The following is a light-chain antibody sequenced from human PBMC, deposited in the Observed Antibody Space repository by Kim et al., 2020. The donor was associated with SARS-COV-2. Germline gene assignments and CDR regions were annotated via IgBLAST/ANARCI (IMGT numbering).Light chain of an antibody. V-gene: IGKV1-6*01. Sequence: AIQMTQSPSSLSASVGDRVTITCRASQDIRNRLGWYQQKPGKAPKFLIYAASTLESGVPSRFSGSGSGTDFTLTISSLQPDDFASYYCLQDYNYPRTFGQGTKVDIK. J-gene: IGKJ1*01. CDR2: AAS. CDR3: LQDYNYPRT. CDR1: QDIRNR.